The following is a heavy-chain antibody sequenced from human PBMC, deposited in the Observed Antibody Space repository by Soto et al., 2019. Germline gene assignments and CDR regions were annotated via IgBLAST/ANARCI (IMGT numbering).Heavy chain of an antibody. V-gene: IGHV1-69*13. CDR1: GGTFSSYA. Sequence: SVKVSCKASGGTFSSYAISWVRQAPGQGLEWMGGIIPIFGTANYAQKFQGRVTITADESTSTAYMELSSLRSEDTAVYYCARDGGYCSGGSCYGCFDPWGQGTLVTVSS. D-gene: IGHD2-15*01. J-gene: IGHJ5*02. CDR3: ARDGGYCSGGSCYGCFDP. CDR2: IIPIFGTA.